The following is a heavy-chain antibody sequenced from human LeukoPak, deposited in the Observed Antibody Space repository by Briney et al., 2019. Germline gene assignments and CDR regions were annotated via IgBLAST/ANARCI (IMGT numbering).Heavy chain of an antibody. CDR1: GGSISSYY. V-gene: IGHV4-59*01. D-gene: IGHD5-12*01. J-gene: IGHJ5*02. CDR3: ARGLRGGGYDLNWFDP. Sequence: SETLSLTCTVSGGSISSYYWSWIRQPPGKGLEWIGYIYYSGSTNYNASLKRRVTISVDTSKNQFSLKLSSVTAADTAVYYCARGLRGGGYDLNWFDPWGQGTLVTVSS. CDR2: IYYSGST.